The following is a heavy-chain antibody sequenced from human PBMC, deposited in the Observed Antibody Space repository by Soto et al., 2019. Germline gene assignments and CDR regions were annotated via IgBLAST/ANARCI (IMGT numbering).Heavy chain of an antibody. D-gene: IGHD3-3*01. CDR3: AHRVLRTVFGLVTTTAIDFDF. V-gene: IGHV2-5*02. CDR1: GFSLTTSGVG. CDR2: IYWDDDK. Sequence: KESGPTVVKPTETLTLTCTFSGFSLTTSGVGVGWVRQAPGKVPEWLALIYWDDDKRYSTSLNSRLIITKDTSKNQVVLTMANVDPADTATYYCAHRVLRTVFGLVTTTAIDFDFWGPGTPVVVSS. J-gene: IGHJ4*02.